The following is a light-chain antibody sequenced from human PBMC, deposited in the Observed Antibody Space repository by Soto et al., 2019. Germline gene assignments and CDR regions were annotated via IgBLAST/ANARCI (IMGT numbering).Light chain of an antibody. CDR3: QQRSNS. V-gene: IGKV3-11*01. J-gene: IGKJ4*01. CDR1: QSVSRS. CDR2: DAS. Sequence: EVVLTHSPATLSVSPGDRATLSCRASQSVSRSLTWYQQKPGQAPRLLIYDASTRATGIPPSFSGSGSGTDFTLTISSLEPEDFAVYYCQQRSNSFGGGTKVDIK.